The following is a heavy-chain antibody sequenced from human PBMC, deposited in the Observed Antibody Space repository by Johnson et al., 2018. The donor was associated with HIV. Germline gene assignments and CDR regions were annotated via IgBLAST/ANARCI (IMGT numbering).Heavy chain of an antibody. V-gene: IGHV3-15*01. CDR1: GFTFSNAW. Sequence: VQLVESGGGVVQPGRSLRLSCAASGFTFSNAWMSWVRQAPGKGLEWVGRVKSKTDGGTTDYTAPVKGRFTISRDNSKNTLYLQMNSLRAEDTAVYYCARDIIAVAGYDAFDIWGQGTMVTVSS. CDR2: VKSKTDGGTT. J-gene: IGHJ3*02. D-gene: IGHD6-19*01. CDR3: ARDIIAVAGYDAFDI.